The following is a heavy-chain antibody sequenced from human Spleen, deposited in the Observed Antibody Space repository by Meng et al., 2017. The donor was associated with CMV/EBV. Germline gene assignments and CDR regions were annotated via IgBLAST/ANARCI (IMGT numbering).Heavy chain of an antibody. CDR1: GFTFSSYG. Sequence: GESLKISCAASGFTFSSYGMHWVRQAPGKGLEWVAFIRYDVGNKYYPDSVKGRFTISRDNSNNTLYLHMSSLRAEDTAVYYCARDQGSWYYYGMDVWGQGTTVTVSS. J-gene: IGHJ6*02. V-gene: IGHV3-30*02. CDR3: ARDQGSWYYYGMDV. D-gene: IGHD6-13*01. CDR2: IRYDVGNK.